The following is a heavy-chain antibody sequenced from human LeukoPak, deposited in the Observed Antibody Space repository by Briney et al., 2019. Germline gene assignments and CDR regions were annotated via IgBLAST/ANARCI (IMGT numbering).Heavy chain of an antibody. CDR1: GGSITSGIYY. CDR2: LYTDGST. J-gene: IGHJ5*02. V-gene: IGHV4-61*02. D-gene: IGHD3-16*01. CDR3: AGGGMNPTNWFDP. Sequence: NPSQTLSLTCTVSGGSITSGIYYWGWIRQPAGKGLEWIGRLYTDGSTRYNPALKSRVTISVDKSKNQFSLKLSSVTAADTAVYYCAGGGMNPTNWFDPWGQGTLVTVSS.